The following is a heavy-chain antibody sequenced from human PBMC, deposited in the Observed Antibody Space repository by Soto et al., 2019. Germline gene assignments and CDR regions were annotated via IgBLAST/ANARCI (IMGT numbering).Heavy chain of an antibody. J-gene: IGHJ6*02. CDR2: INSDGSST. V-gene: IGHV3-74*01. CDR3: ARALTVPAVHYYYYYGLDI. D-gene: IGHD2-2*01. Sequence: PGGSLRLSCAASGFTFSSYWMHWVRQAPGKGLVWVSRINSDGSSTSYADSVKGRFTISRDNAKNTLYLQMNSLRAEDTAVYYCARALTVPAVHYYYYYGLDIWGQGTTVTVSS. CDR1: GFTFSSYW.